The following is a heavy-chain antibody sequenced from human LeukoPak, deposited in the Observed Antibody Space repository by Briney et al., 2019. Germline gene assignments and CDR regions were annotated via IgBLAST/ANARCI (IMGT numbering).Heavy chain of an antibody. D-gene: IGHD3-3*01. J-gene: IGHJ6*03. CDR3: ARGIAYYDFWSGYYTSYYYYYMDV. Sequence: ASVKVSCKASGYTFTSYAMNWVRQAPGQGLEWMGWINTNTGNPTYAQGFTGRFVFSLDTSVSTAYLQISSLKAEDTAVYYCARGIAYYDFWSGYYTSYYYYYMDVWGKGTTVTVSS. CDR1: GYTFTSYA. V-gene: IGHV7-4-1*02. CDR2: INTNTGNP.